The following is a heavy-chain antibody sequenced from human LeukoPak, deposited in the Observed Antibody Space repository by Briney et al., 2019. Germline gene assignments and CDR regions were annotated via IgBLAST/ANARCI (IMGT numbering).Heavy chain of an antibody. D-gene: IGHD3-3*01. J-gene: IGHJ4*02. CDR1: GYSISSGYY. V-gene: IGHV4-38-2*02. CDR2: IYHSGST. Sequence: SETLSLTCTVSGYSISSGYYWGSIRQPPGKGLEWIGSIYHSGSTYYNPSLKSRVTISVDTSKNQFSLKLSSVTAADTAVYYCASLYYDFWSGYYLYYFDYWGQGTLVTVSS. CDR3: ASLYYDFWSGYYLYYFDY.